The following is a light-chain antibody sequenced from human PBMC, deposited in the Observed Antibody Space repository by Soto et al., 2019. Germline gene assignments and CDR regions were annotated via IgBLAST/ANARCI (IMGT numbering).Light chain of an antibody. Sequence: EIVLTQSPGTLSFSPGEPATLSCRASQPIASKFLFWYQQKPGQAPRLLIYGASSRATGIPDRFSGSGSGTDFTLTISRLEPEDFAVYYCHQYSSAPYTFGQGTNLEIK. CDR3: HQYSSAPYT. CDR1: QPIASKF. CDR2: GAS. J-gene: IGKJ2*01. V-gene: IGKV3-20*01.